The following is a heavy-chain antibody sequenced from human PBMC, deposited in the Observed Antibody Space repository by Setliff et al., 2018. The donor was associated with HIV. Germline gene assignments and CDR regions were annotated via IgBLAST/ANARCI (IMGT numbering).Heavy chain of an antibody. CDR3: VRHVSSSAVFDP. J-gene: IGHJ5*02. Sequence: GESLKISCRGSGYNFNNYWIGWVRQMSGKGLEWMGNIHPRDSDTRYSPSFQGQVTLSVDKSISTAYLQWSSLKASDTAMYYCVRHVSSSAVFDPWGQGTLVTVSS. D-gene: IGHD3-10*01. CDR2: IHPRDSDT. V-gene: IGHV5-51*01. CDR1: GYNFNNYW.